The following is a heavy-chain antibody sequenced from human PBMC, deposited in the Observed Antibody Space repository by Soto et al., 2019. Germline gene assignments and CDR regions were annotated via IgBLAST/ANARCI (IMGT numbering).Heavy chain of an antibody. V-gene: IGHV3-15*01. CDR1: VFTFINAW. CDR2: IKSYTNGGTT. CDR3: TTDDPINKY. Sequence: GWSLSLSCASSVFTFINAWMSWVRQAPGKGLEWVGRIKSYTNGGTTDYAAPVKGRFAISRDDSKNTLYLQMNSLKTEDAGVYYCTTDDPINKYWGQGTLVTVSS. J-gene: IGHJ4*02.